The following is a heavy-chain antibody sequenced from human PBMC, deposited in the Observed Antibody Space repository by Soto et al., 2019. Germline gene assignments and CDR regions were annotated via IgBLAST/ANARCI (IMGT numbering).Heavy chain of an antibody. D-gene: IGHD3-10*01. J-gene: IGHJ4*02. Sequence: GGSLRLSCAASGFTFNNYWMHWVRQAPGKGLVWVSCINGDGSDTRYADSVKGRFTISRDNAKNTLYLQMNSLSAEDTAVYYCARDPEDAITFDCWGQGILVTAPQ. V-gene: IGHV3-74*01. CDR3: ARDPEDAITFDC. CDR2: INGDGSDT. CDR1: GFTFNNYW.